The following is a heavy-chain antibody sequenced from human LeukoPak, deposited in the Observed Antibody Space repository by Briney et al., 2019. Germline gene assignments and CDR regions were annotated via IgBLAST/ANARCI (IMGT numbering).Heavy chain of an antibody. CDR1: GYIFINYY. V-gene: IGHV1-46*01. J-gene: IGHJ4*02. CDR2: IKPSGGSA. D-gene: IGHD3-22*01. Sequence: ASVKVSCKASGYIFINYYMHWVRQATGQGLAWIGIIKPSGGSAVYEQKFQGRVTVTSDMSTSMVYMDLSSLRSEDTAVYYCARGRITSYYSSSGFYPRDFWGQGTLVTVSS. CDR3: ARGRITSYYSSSGFYPRDF.